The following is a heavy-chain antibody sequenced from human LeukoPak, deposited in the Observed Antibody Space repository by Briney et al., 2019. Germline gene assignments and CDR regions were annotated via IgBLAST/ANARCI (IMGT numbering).Heavy chain of an antibody. D-gene: IGHD3-10*01. CDR1: GGSISSYY. V-gene: IGHV4-4*07. Sequence: SETLSLTCTVSGGSISSYYWSWIRQPAGKGPEWIGRIFSSGSTNYNPSLKTRVTMSVDTSKNQFSLKMTSVTAADTAVYYCARVGRVGPSDYGMDVWGQGTTVTVSS. CDR3: ARVGRVGPSDYGMDV. CDR2: IFSSGST. J-gene: IGHJ6*02.